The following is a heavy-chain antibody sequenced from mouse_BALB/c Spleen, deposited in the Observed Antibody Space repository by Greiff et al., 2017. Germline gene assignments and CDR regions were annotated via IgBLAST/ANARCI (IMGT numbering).Heavy chain of an antibody. J-gene: IGHJ4*01. V-gene: IGHV5-15*02. CDR1: GFTFSDYG. CDR3: ARAVVAPYYAMDY. Sequence: EVMLVESGGGLVQPGGSRKLSCAASGFTFSDYGMAWVRQAPGKGPEWVAFISNLAYSIYYADTVTGRFTISRENAKNTLYLEMSSLRSEDTAMYYCARAVVAPYYAMDYWGQGTSVTVSS. D-gene: IGHD1-1*01. CDR2: ISNLAYSI.